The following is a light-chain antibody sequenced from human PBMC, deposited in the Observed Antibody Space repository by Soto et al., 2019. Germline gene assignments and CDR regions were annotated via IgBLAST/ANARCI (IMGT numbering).Light chain of an antibody. CDR1: QSISSW. J-gene: IGKJ1*01. Sequence: DIQMTPSPSTLSASVGDRVTITCRASQSISSWLAWYQQKPGKAPKLLIYGASSLESGVPSRFSGSGSGTEFTLTISSLQPDDFATYYCQQYNSYDMWSFGQGTKV. V-gene: IGKV1-5*01. CDR3: QQYNSYDMWS. CDR2: GAS.